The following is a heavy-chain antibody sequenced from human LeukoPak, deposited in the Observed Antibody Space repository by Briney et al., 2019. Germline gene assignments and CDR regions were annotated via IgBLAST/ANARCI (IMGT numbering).Heavy chain of an antibody. CDR2: IYYSGST. CDR3: ARHPIPIYGSGEVVRAYYYGMDV. Sequence: SETLSLTCTVSGGSISSYYWSWIRQPPGKGLEWIGYIYYSGSTNYNPSLKSRVTISVDTSKNQFSLKLSSVTAADTAVYYCARHPIPIYGSGEVVRAYYYGMDVWGQGTTVTVSS. J-gene: IGHJ6*02. V-gene: IGHV4-59*08. CDR1: GGSISSYY. D-gene: IGHD3-10*01.